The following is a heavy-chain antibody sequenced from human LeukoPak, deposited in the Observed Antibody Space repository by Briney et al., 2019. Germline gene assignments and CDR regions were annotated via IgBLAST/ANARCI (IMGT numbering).Heavy chain of an antibody. D-gene: IGHD3-22*01. CDR2: IRYDGTNK. J-gene: IGHJ4*02. Sequence: GGSLRLSCAASRFTFRSYGMHWVRQAPGKGLEWVAFIRYDGTNKYYADSVKGRFTISRGNSKNTLYLQMNSLRAEDTAVYYCAKGLGFYYYDSSGSDYWGQGTLVTVSS. V-gene: IGHV3-30*02. CDR3: AKGLGFYYYDSSGSDY. CDR1: RFTFRSYG.